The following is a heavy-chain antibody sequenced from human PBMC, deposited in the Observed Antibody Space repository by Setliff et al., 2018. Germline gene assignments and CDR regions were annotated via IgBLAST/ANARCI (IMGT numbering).Heavy chain of an antibody. Sequence: SETLSLTCAVYGDSLSGYYWSWIRQSPKKGLEWIGEIMPGRDTLYSPSLESRLTITIDTSKSQFSLELTSVTAADTAVYYCARGRNIAARLLDSWGQGTLVTVSS. CDR1: GDSLSGYY. V-gene: IGHV4-34*01. D-gene: IGHD6-6*01. J-gene: IGHJ4*02. CDR2: IMPGRDT. CDR3: ARGRNIAARLLDS.